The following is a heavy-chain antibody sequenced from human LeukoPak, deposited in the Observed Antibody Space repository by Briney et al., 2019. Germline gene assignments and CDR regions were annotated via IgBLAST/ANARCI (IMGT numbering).Heavy chain of an antibody. CDR3: ARVGYYYGSGTDY. D-gene: IGHD3-10*01. J-gene: IGHJ4*02. CDR1: GGSFSGYY. Sequence: SETLSLTCAVYGGSFSGYYWSWIRHPPGKGLAWIGEINHSGSTNYNPSLKSRVTISVDTSKNQFSLKLSSVTAADTAVYYCARVGYYYGSGTDYWGQGTLVTVSS. V-gene: IGHV4-34*01. CDR2: INHSGST.